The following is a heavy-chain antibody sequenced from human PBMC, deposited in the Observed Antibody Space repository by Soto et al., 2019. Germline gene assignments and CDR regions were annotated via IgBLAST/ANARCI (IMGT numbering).Heavy chain of an antibody. CDR3: ARDMGSRFGEPMDV. Sequence: SETLSLTCTVSGGSVSSGSYYWSWIRQPPGKRLEWIGYIYYSGSTNYNPSLKSRVTISVDTSKNQFSLKLSSVTAADTAVYYCARDMGSRFGEPMDVWGQGTTVTVSS. CDR2: IYYSGST. D-gene: IGHD3-10*01. V-gene: IGHV4-61*01. CDR1: GGSVSSGSYY. J-gene: IGHJ6*02.